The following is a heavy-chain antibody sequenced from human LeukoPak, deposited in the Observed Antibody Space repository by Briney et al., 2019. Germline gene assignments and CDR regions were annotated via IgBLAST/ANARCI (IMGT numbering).Heavy chain of an antibody. Sequence: GGSLRLSCAASGFAVSTNFITWVRQAPGKGLEWVSFIFSGDNTYYADSVKGRFTISRDNAKNSLYLQMNSLRAEDTAVYYCARGSYYYDSSGYYWDGGFDYWGQGTLVTVSS. J-gene: IGHJ4*02. D-gene: IGHD3-22*01. CDR2: IFSGDNT. V-gene: IGHV3-53*01. CDR1: GFAVSTNF. CDR3: ARGSYYYDSSGYYWDGGFDY.